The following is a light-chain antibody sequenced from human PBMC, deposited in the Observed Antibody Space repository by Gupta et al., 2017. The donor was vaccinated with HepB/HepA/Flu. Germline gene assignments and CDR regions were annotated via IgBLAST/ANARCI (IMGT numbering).Light chain of an antibody. CDR2: AAS. CDR1: QGISRY. CDR3: QQHYCYPPWT. V-gene: IGKV1-9*01. Sequence: DIQLTQSPSFLSASVGDRVTITCRASQGISRYLAWYQQKPGKAPKLLIYAASTLQSGVPSRFSGSGSGTEFTLTISSRQPEDFATYYCQQHYCYPPWTFGQGTKVEIK. J-gene: IGKJ1*01.